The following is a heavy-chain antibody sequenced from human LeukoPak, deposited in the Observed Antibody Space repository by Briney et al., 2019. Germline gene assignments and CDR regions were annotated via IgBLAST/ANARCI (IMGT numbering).Heavy chain of an antibody. V-gene: IGHV3-66*02. CDR3: AREGVGYSSSTSCFHYYYYYMDV. Sequence: PGGSLRLSCAASGFTVSSNYMSWVRQAPGKGLEWVSVIYSGGSKYYADSVKGRFTISRDNSKNTLYLQMNSLRAEDTAVYYCAREGVGYSSSTSCFHYYYYYMDVWGKGTTVTVSS. CDR1: GFTVSSNY. D-gene: IGHD2-2*01. J-gene: IGHJ6*03. CDR2: IYSGGSK.